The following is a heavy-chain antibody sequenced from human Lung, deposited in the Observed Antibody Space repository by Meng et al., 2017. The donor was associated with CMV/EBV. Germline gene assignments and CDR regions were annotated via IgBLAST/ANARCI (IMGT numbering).Heavy chain of an antibody. CDR1: EFTFSKYA. D-gene: IGHD4-11*01. J-gene: IGHJ4*02. V-gene: IGHV3-30-3*01. Sequence: GESLKISCAASEFTFSKYAMHWVRQAPGKGLEWVAVISYDGGSIYYTDSIRGRFTISRDNSMNTLYLHMSSLRPEDTAVYFCARESNYDANSCSIEYWGQGTLVTVSS. CDR2: ISYDGGSI. CDR3: ARESNYDANSCSIEY.